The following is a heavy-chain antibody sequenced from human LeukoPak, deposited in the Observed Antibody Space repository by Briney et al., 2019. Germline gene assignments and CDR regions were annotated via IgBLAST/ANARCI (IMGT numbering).Heavy chain of an antibody. J-gene: IGHJ5*02. Sequence: ASVKVSCKASGGTFSSYAISWVRQAPGQGLEWMGGIVPIFGTANYAQKFQGRVTITADESTSTAYMELSSLRSEDTAVYYCARDCRRDGYNLSPNWFDPWGQGTLVTVSS. CDR3: ARDCRRDGYNLSPNWFDP. CDR1: GGTFSSYA. D-gene: IGHD5-24*01. V-gene: IGHV1-69*13. CDR2: IVPIFGTA.